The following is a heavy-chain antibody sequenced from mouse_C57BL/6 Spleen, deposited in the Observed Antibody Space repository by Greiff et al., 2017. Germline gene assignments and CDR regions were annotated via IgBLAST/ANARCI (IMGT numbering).Heavy chain of an antibody. D-gene: IGHD1-1*01. V-gene: IGHV5-9*01. J-gene: IGHJ1*03. CDR1: GFTFSSYT. CDR2: ISGGGGNT. CDR3: ARLYGSSSWYFDV. Sequence: EVMLVESGGGLVKPGGSLKLSCAASGFTFSSYTMSWVRQTPEKRLEWVATISGGGGNTYYPDSVKGRFTISRDNAKNTLYLHMSSLRSEDTALYYFARLYGSSSWYFDVWGTGTTVTVSS.